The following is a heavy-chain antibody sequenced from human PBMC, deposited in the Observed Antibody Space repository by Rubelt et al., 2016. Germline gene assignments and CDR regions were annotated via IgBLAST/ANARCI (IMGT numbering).Heavy chain of an antibody. Sequence: QVQLQESGPGLVKPSETLSLTCTVSGGSISSYYWSWIRQPPGKGLEWIGEINHSGTTNYNPSLKRRVTISVDTAKNPFSLRLSSVTAADTAVYYCARGYSSSWLEKHMDVWGQGTTVTVSS. CDR2: INHSGTT. J-gene: IGHJ6*02. V-gene: IGHV4-34*01. D-gene: IGHD6-13*01. CDR1: GGSISSYY. CDR3: ARGYSSSWLEKHMDV.